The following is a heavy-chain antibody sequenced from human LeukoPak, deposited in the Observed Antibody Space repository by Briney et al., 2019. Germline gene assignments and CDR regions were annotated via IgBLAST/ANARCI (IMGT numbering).Heavy chain of an antibody. Sequence: ASVKVSCKASGYTFTSYYMHWVRQAPGQGLEWMGIINPSGGSTSYAQKFQGRVTMTRDTSTSTVYMELSSLRSEDTAVCYCARAVVGQWLPRVGAFDIWGQGTMVTVSS. V-gene: IGHV1-46*01. CDR3: ARAVVGQWLPRVGAFDI. D-gene: IGHD6-19*01. CDR1: GYTFTSYY. J-gene: IGHJ3*02. CDR2: INPSGGST.